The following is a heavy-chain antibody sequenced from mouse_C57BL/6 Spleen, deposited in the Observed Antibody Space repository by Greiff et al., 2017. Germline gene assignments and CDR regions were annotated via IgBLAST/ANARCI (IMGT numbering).Heavy chain of an antibody. CDR2: IYPRSGNT. V-gene: IGHV1-81*01. Sequence: QVQLKESGAELARPGASVKLSCKASGYTFTSYGISWVKQRTGQGLEWIGEIYPRSGNTYYNEKFKGKATLTADKSSSTAYMELRSLTSEDSAVYFCARGDYGPQRAMDYWGQGTSVTVSS. J-gene: IGHJ4*01. D-gene: IGHD2-13*01. CDR3: ARGDYGPQRAMDY. CDR1: GYTFTSYG.